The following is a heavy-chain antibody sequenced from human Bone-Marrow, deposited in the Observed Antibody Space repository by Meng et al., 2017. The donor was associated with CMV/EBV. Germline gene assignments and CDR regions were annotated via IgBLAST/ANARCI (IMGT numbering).Heavy chain of an antibody. Sequence: GESLKISCAASGFTFSDYYMSWIRQAPGKGLEWVSYISSSGSTIYYADSVKGRFTISRDNAKNSLYLQMNSLRAEDTAVYYCARADCSSTSCYIRYWGQGTLVTGSS. CDR2: ISSSGSTI. J-gene: IGHJ4*02. V-gene: IGHV3-11*04. CDR1: GFTFSDYY. CDR3: ARADCSSTSCYIRY. D-gene: IGHD2-2*02.